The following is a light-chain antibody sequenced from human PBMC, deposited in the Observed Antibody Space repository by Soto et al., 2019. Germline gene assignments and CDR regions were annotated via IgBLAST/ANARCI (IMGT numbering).Light chain of an antibody. Sequence: ETVLTQSPGTVSLSPGERATLSCTTNQTVNSDYLAWYQQKPGQAPRLLIYGVFNRATGIPDRFSGSGSGTYFTLTISGLEPEDSAVYYCQHYDGSPRTFGQGTNLEI. CDR2: GVF. J-gene: IGKJ2*01. V-gene: IGKV3-20*01. CDR1: QTVNSDY. CDR3: QHYDGSPRT.